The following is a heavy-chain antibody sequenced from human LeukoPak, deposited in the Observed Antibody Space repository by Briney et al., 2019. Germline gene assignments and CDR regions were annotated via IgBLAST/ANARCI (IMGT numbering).Heavy chain of an antibody. CDR1: GHTFTNYD. D-gene: IGHD2-2*01. CDR2: ISGYNGNT. V-gene: IGHV1-18*01. CDR3: AGICNSASCFNFFKY. Sequence: ASVKVSCKAAGHTFTNYDFGWVRQAPGQGLEWMGWISGYNGNTNYAQKFQGRITMTTDKSTSTVYMDLRSLRSDDTAIYYCAGICNSASCFNFFKYWGQGTLVTVSS. J-gene: IGHJ4*02.